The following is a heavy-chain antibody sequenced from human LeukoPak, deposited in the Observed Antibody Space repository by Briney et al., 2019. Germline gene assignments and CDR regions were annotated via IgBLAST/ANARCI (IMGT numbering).Heavy chain of an antibody. CDR3: ARDHSLDYGNWFHP. CDR2: ISSSGSYK. CDR1: GVAFSSHS. V-gene: IGHV3-21*01. D-gene: IGHD4-17*01. J-gene: IGHJ5*02. Sequence: GSLRLSCAACGVAFSSHSMHWIRQAPGKGLEGVSSISSSGSYKYYADSLKGRSTISRDNADNSVFLQLTSLTVEDTAVYYCARDHSLDYGNWFHPWGQGTLVTVSS.